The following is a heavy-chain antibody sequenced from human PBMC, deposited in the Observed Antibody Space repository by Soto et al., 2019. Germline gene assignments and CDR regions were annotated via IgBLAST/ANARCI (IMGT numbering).Heavy chain of an antibody. D-gene: IGHD5-12*01. J-gene: IGHJ4*02. CDR3: AGGYQE. Sequence: EENLVQSGGGLVQPGGSLRLSCAAFGFPFSNYWMHWVRQVPGQGLVWVSRINSDGSSTIYADFVTGRFTISRDNAKNTLYLQMNSLRVEDTAIYYCAGGYQEWGQGALVTVSS. V-gene: IGHV3-74*01. CDR2: INSDGSST. CDR1: GFPFSNYW.